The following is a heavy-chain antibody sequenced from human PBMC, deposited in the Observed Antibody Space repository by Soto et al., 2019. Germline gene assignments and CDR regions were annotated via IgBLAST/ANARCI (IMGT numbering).Heavy chain of an antibody. CDR3: ARIGGYHGPLDY. CDR1: GVSISSYF. CDR2: TYHRGST. D-gene: IGHD3-16*02. J-gene: IGHJ4*02. Sequence: SETLSLTCSVSGVSISSYFWSCIRQAPGGGLEWIVYTYHRGSTNYSPSLKSRVAISLDTSENQFSLKVNSVTAADTAGYYCARIGGYHGPLDYWGQGTPVTVSS. V-gene: IGHV4-59*01.